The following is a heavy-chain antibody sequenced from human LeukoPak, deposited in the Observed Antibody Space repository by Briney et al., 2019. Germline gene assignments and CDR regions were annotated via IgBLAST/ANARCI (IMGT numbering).Heavy chain of an antibody. V-gene: IGHV3-30*02. CDR3: ARESLGSVDPRGYSTTVSQDV. CDR2: IRYDGSHK. CDR1: GFTFSSYG. J-gene: IGHJ6*03. D-gene: IGHD4-17*01. Sequence: GGSLRLSCAASGFTFSSYGMHWVRQAPGKGLEWVAFIRYDGSHKSNTDSVKGRFTISRDNSKNTLYLQMHSLRAEDTAVYYCARESLGSVDPRGYSTTVSQDVWGKGTTVTISS.